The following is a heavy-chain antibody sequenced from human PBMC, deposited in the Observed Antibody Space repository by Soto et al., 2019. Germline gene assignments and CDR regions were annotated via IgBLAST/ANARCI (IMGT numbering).Heavy chain of an antibody. CDR3: AKIIVEEGIGY. V-gene: IGHV3-23*01. D-gene: IGHD2-2*01. CDR1: GFTFSSYG. Sequence: GGSLRLSCAASGFTFSSYGMSWVRQAPGKGLEWVSAISGSGGSTYYADSVKGRFTISRDNSKNTLYLQMNSLRAEDTAAYYCAKIIVEEGIGYWGQGTLVTVSS. J-gene: IGHJ4*02. CDR2: ISGSGGST.